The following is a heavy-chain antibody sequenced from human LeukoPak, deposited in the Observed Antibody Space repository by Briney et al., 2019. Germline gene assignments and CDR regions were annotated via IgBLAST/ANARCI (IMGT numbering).Heavy chain of an antibody. V-gene: IGHV3-64D*06. D-gene: IGHD5-12*01. CDR2: ISSNGGST. CDR3: VKDSGYDFLDY. J-gene: IGHJ4*02. CDR1: GFTFSSYA. Sequence: GGSLRLSCSASGFTFSSYAMHWVRQAPGKGLKYVSAISSNGGSTYYADSVKGRFTISRDNSKNTLYLQMSSLRAEDTAVYYCVKDSGYDFLDYWGQGTLVTVSS.